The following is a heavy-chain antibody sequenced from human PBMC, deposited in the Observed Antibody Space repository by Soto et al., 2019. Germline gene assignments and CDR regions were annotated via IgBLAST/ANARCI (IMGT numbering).Heavy chain of an antibody. CDR2: ISYDGYNK. D-gene: IGHD2-2*02. CDR3: GRALFCTSTRCYIAVSVLGLDV. J-gene: IGHJ6*02. Sequence: QVHLVESGGGVVQPGRSLRLSCVASGFTFSNYVMHWVRQAPGKGLEWVAVISYDGYNKYSAASVKGRFTISRDNSKNSLFLEMNSLRAEDTAIYYCGRALFCTSTRCYIAVSVLGLDVWGQGTTVTVSS. V-gene: IGHV3-30-3*01. CDR1: GFTFSNYV.